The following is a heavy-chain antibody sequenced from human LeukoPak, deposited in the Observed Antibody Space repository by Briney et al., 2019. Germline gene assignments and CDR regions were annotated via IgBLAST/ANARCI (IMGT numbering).Heavy chain of an antibody. D-gene: IGHD6-13*01. V-gene: IGHV1-18*01. J-gene: IGHJ3*02. CDR2: ISAYNGNT. CDR1: GYTFTSYG. Sequence: ASVKVSCKASGYTFTSYGISWVRQAPGQGLEWMGWISAYNGNTNYAQKLQGRVTMTTDTSTSTAYMELRSLRSDDTAVYYCARVLIAAAGTPGAFDIWGQGTMVTVSS. CDR3: ARVLIAAAGTPGAFDI.